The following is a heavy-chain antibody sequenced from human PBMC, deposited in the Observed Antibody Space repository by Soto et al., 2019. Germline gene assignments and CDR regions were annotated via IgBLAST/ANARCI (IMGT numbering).Heavy chain of an antibody. D-gene: IGHD4-17*01. CDR1: GYTFTGYY. V-gene: IGHV1-2*02. J-gene: IGHJ4*02. Sequence: QGQLVQSGAEVKKPGASVKVSCKASGYTFTGYYIHCVRQAPGQGLEWMGWINPKSGVTNYAQKFQGRVTMITDTSISTAYMELSRLRSDDTAVYYCARDMAYGDFLPALFWGQGTLVTVSS. CDR3: ARDMAYGDFLPALF. CDR2: INPKSGVT.